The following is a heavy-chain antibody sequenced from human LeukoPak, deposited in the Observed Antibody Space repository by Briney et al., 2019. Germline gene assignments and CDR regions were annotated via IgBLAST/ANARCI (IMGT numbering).Heavy chain of an antibody. J-gene: IGHJ4*02. CDR2: INHSGST. CDR1: GGSFSGYY. D-gene: IGHD6-13*01. Sequence: SETLSLTCAVYGGSFSGYYWSWIRQPPGKGLEWIGEINHSGSTNYNPSLKSRVTISVDTSKNQFSLKLSSVTAADTAVYYCARGIAAAGIAAYDYWGQGTLVTVS. V-gene: IGHV4-34*01. CDR3: ARGIAAAGIAAYDY.